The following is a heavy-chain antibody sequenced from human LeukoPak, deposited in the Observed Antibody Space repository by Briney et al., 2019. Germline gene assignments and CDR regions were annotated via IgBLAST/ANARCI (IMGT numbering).Heavy chain of an antibody. CDR1: GFTFSSHF. CDR2: ISSSSSYI. Sequence: PGGSLRLSRAASGFTFSSHFMNWVRQAPGRGLEWVSSISSSSSYIYYADSVKGRFTISRNNARNSLYLQMNSLRVEDTAVYYCARDLYDSGWYVDYWGQGTLVTVSS. J-gene: IGHJ4*02. CDR3: ARDLYDSGWYVDY. V-gene: IGHV3-21*01. D-gene: IGHD6-19*01.